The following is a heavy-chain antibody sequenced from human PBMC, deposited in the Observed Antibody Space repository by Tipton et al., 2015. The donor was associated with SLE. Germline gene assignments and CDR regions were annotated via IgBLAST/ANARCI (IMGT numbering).Heavy chain of an antibody. CDR2: IIPIFGTA. Sequence: QSGPEVKKPGSSVKVSCKASGGTFSSYAISWVRQAPGQGLEWMGGIIPIFGTANYAQKFQGRVTITTDESTSTAYMELSSLRSEDTAVYYCARGRCCSSTSCYYYYYYYMDVWGKGTTVTVSS. CDR3: ARGRCCSSTSCYYYYYYYMDV. D-gene: IGHD2-2*01. J-gene: IGHJ6*03. CDR1: GGTFSSYA. V-gene: IGHV1-69*05.